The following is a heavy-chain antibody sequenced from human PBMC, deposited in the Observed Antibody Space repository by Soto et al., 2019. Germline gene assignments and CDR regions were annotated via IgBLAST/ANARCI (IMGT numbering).Heavy chain of an antibody. CDR2: INAGNGNT. CDR1: GYTFTSYA. V-gene: IGHV1-3*01. D-gene: IGHD4-17*01. J-gene: IGHJ5*02. CDR3: AKDNPGRYGDYESTWFEP. Sequence: ASVKVSCKASGYTFTSYAMHWVRQAPGQRLEWMGWINAGNGNTKYSQKFQGRVTITRDTSASTAYMELSSLRSEDTAFYFCAKDNPGRYGDYESTWFEPWGQGTLVTVSS.